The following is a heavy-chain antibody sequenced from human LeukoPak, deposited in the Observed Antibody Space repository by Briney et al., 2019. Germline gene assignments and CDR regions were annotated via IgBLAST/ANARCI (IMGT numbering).Heavy chain of an antibody. CDR2: ISYDGSNK. J-gene: IGHJ3*02. CDR1: GFTFSSYA. Sequence: GGSLRLSCAASGFTFSSYAMHWVRQAPGKGLEWVAVISYDGSNKYYADSVKGRFTISRDNSKNTLYLQMNSLRAEDTAVYYCAKDQRSSGYAYDAFDIWGQGTMVTVSS. V-gene: IGHV3-30-3*01. CDR3: AKDQRSSGYAYDAFDI. D-gene: IGHD5-12*01.